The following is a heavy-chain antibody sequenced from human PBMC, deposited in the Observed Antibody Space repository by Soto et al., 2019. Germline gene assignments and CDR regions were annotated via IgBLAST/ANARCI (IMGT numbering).Heavy chain of an antibody. Sequence: GGSLRLSCAASGFTFSNAWMTWVRQAPGKGLEWVGRIKSKTDGATTDYAAPVKGRFTISRDDSKDTLYLQINSLKTEDTAVYYCATDAYYDTSGYWFWGQGTLVTVSS. D-gene: IGHD3-22*01. V-gene: IGHV3-15*01. CDR1: GFTFSNAW. CDR3: ATDAYYDTSGYWF. J-gene: IGHJ4*02. CDR2: IKSKTDGATT.